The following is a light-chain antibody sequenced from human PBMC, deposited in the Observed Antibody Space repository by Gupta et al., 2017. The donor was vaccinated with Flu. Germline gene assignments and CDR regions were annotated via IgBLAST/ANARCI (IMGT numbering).Light chain of an antibody. CDR2: DAS. V-gene: IGKV3-11*01. Sequence: EIVLTQSRATLSLSRGEGAILPCRASQGVSSSLAWYQQRPGQAPRLLIYDASNRATGIPARFSGSGSGTDFTLTISSLEPEYFAVYFCQHHSSWPLTFGGGTKVEIK. J-gene: IGKJ4*01. CDR1: QGVSSS. CDR3: QHHSSWPLT.